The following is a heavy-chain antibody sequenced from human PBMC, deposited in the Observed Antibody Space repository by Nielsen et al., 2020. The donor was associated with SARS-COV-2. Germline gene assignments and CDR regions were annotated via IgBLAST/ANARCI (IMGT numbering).Heavy chain of an antibody. CDR1: GGSISSSSYY. Sequence: GSLRLSCTVSGGSISSSSYYWGWIRQPPGKGLEWIGSIYYSGSTYYNPSLKSRVTISVDTSKNQFSLKLSSVTAADTAVYYCAARPYSSSWYLKSLILTGYGMDVWGQGTTVTVSS. CDR3: AARPYSSSWYLKSLILTGYGMDV. V-gene: IGHV4-39*07. CDR2: IYYSGST. J-gene: IGHJ6*02. D-gene: IGHD6-13*01.